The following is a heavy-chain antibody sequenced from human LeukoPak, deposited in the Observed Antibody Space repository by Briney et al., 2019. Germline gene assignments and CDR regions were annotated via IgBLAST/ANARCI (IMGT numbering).Heavy chain of an antibody. V-gene: IGHV3-48*04. CDR1: GFTFSSYS. CDR3: ARVTVTTDFDY. Sequence: PGGSLRLSCAASGFTFSSYSMNWVRQAPGKGLEWVSYISSSSSTIYYADSVKGRFTISRDNAKNSLYLQMNSLRAEDTAVYYCARVTVTTDFDYWGQGTLVTVSS. D-gene: IGHD4-17*01. CDR2: ISSSSSTI. J-gene: IGHJ4*02.